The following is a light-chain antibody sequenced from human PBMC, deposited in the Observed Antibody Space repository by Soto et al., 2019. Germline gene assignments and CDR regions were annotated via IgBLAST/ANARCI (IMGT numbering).Light chain of an antibody. Sequence: QSALTQPASVSGSPVQSITISCTGTRSDVGGYNYVSWYQQHPGKAPKLIIYEVSNRPSGVSNRFPGSKSDNTASLTISGLQAEDEADYYCSSYTSSNTYVFGTGTKLTVL. J-gene: IGLJ1*01. V-gene: IGLV2-14*01. CDR2: EVS. CDR1: RSDVGGYNY. CDR3: SSYTSSNTYV.